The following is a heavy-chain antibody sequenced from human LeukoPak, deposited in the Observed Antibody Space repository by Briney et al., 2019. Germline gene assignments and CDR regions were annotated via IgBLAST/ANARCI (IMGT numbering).Heavy chain of an antibody. J-gene: IGHJ6*02. CDR3: ARGRAVDTAMGNYYYGMDV. CDR1: GGTFSSYA. D-gene: IGHD5-18*01. CDR2: IIPIFGTA. Sequence: ASVKVSCKASGGTFSSYAISWVRQAPGQGLEWMGGIIPIFGTANYAQKFQGRVTITADESTSTAYMELSSLRSEDTAVYYCARGRAVDTAMGNYYYGMDVWGQGTTVTVSS. V-gene: IGHV1-69*13.